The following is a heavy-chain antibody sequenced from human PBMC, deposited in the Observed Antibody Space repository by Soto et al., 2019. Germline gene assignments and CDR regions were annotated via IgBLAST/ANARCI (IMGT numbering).Heavy chain of an antibody. J-gene: IGHJ6*02. V-gene: IGHV4-34*01. CDR3: ARGGQRVAQYDFWSGPRYYDYYGMDV. CDR1: GGSFSGYY. Sequence: PSETLSLTCAVYGGSFSGYYWSWIRQPPGKGLEWMGEINHDGSTNYTPSLKSRVTISVDTSKNQFSLKLSSVTAADTAVYYCARGGQRVAQYDFWSGPRYYDYYGMDVWGQGTTVTVSS. CDR2: INHDGST. D-gene: IGHD3-3*01.